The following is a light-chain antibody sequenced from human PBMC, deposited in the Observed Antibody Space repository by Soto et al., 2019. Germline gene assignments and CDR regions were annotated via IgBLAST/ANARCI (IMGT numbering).Light chain of an antibody. Sequence: QSVLTQPPSVSAAPRQKVTISCSGSDSNIGNNYVSWYRQLPGTAPKLLIYDNDQRPSGIPDRFSGSKSGTSATLGITGLQTGDEADYYCGTWDTSLSAVVFGGGTKLTVL. CDR2: DND. CDR3: GTWDTSLSAVV. V-gene: IGLV1-51*01. CDR1: DSNIGNNY. J-gene: IGLJ2*01.